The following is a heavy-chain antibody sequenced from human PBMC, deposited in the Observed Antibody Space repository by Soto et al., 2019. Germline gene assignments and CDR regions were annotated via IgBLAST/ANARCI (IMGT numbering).Heavy chain of an antibody. Sequence: PLETLSLTCPFSGGSIISSSYYWGWIRQPPGEGLEWIGSIYYSGSTYYNPSLKSRVTISVDTSKNQFSLKLSSVTAADTAVYYCARHSISHYDILTGYYYFDYWGQGTLVTVSS. V-gene: IGHV4-39*01. CDR2: IYYSGST. CDR1: GGSIISSSYY. CDR3: ARHSISHYDILTGYYYFDY. D-gene: IGHD3-9*01. J-gene: IGHJ4*02.